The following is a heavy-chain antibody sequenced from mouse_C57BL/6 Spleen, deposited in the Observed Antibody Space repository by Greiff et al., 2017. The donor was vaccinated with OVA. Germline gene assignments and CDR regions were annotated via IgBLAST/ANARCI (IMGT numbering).Heavy chain of an antibody. CDR2: ISDGGSYT. J-gene: IGHJ3*01. CDR1: GFTFSSYA. Sequence: DVMLVESGGGLVKPGGSLKLSCAASGFTFSSYAMSWVRQTPEKRLEWVATISDGGSYTYYPDNVKGRFTISRDNAKNNLYLQMSHLKSEDTAMYYCARGSQCAYWGQGTLVTVSA. V-gene: IGHV5-4*03. CDR3: ARGSQCAY. D-gene: IGHD6-1*01.